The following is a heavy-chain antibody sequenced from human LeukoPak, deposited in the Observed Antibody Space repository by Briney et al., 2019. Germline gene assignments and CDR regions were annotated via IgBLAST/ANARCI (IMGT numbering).Heavy chain of an antibody. CDR2: IHTSGTT. V-gene: IGHV4-61*02. D-gene: IGHD2-2*01. CDR1: GGSISSGSYY. CDR3: ARSPGAMYFDY. J-gene: IGHJ4*02. Sequence: SETLSLTCTVSGGSISSGSYYWSWIRQPAGKGLEWIGRIHTSGTTNHNPSLKSRVTISIDTSKNQFSLNLSSVTAADTAMYYCARSPGAMYFDYWGQGTLVTVSS.